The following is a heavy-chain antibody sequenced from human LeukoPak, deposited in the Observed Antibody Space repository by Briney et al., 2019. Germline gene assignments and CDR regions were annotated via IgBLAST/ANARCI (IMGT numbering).Heavy chain of an antibody. CDR1: GSSFSSGYS. D-gene: IGHD2-2*01. V-gene: IGHV4-38-2*02. J-gene: IGHJ3*02. CDR3: ARDVPAGILDI. CDR2: IYHSGST. Sequence: PSETLPLTCAASGSSFSSGYSGGWIRHPPGKGLEWIGSIYHSGSTYYNPSLKSRVTISVDTSKNQFSLKLSSVIAADTAVYYCARDVPAGILDIWGQGTMVTVSS.